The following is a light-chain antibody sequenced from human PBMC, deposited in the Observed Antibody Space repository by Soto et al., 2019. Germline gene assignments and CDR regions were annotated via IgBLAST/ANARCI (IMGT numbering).Light chain of an antibody. J-gene: IGLJ2*01. CDR1: TGAVTSGHY. CDR2: DTD. CDR3: LLSYNGDYVV. Sequence: XGSSTGAVTSGHYPYWFQQKPGQAPRTLIHDTDIKHSWTPARFSGSLLGGKAALTLSGALPEDEAEYYCLLSYNGDYVVFGGGTKLTVL. V-gene: IGLV7-46*01.